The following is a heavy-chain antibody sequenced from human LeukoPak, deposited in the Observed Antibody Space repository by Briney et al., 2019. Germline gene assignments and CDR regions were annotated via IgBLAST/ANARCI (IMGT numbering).Heavy chain of an antibody. V-gene: IGHV4-34*01. CDR1: GGSFSGYY. CDR2: INHSGST. J-gene: IGHJ4*02. Sequence: PSETLSLTCAVYGGSFSGYYWSWIRQPPGKGLEWIGEINHSGSTNYNPSLKSRVTISVDTSKNQFSLKLSSVTAADTAVYYCARGAPNYSSSWYSYFDYWGQGTLVTVSS. D-gene: IGHD6-13*01. CDR3: ARGAPNYSSSWYSYFDY.